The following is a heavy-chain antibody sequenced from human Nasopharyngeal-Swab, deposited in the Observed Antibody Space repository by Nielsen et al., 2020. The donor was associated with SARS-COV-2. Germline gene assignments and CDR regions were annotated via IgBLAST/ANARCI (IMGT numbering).Heavy chain of an antibody. V-gene: IGHV3-7*01. Sequence: GESLKISCAASGFTFNDAWLNWVRQAPGKGLEWVANIKQDGSEKYYVDSVKGRFTISRDNARNSLYLQMNSLRDEDTAVYYCARCSGFICAFDIWGQGTMVSVSS. CDR1: GFTFNDAW. CDR3: ARCSGFICAFDI. D-gene: IGHD2-15*01. CDR2: IKQDGSEK. J-gene: IGHJ3*02.